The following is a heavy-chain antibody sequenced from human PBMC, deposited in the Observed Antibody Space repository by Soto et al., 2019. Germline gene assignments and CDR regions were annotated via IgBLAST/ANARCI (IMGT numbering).Heavy chain of an antibody. J-gene: IGHJ4*02. D-gene: IGHD1-1*01. CDR2: IYYRGST. CDR1: GGSISSGGYY. V-gene: IGHV4-31*03. Sequence: QVQLQESGPGLVKPSQTLSLTCTVSGGSISSGGYYCSWIRQHPGKVLEWIGYIYYRGSTYYNPSLKSRVTISVDPSKNQFSLKLSSVTAADTAVYYCARASKTESGLYFDYWGQGTLVTVSS. CDR3: ARASKTESGLYFDY.